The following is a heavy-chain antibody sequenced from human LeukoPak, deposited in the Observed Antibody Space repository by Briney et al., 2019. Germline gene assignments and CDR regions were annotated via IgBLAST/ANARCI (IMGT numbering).Heavy chain of an antibody. CDR2: IIPILGIA. J-gene: IGHJ5*02. V-gene: IGHV1-69*04. D-gene: IGHD3-22*01. CDR3: ARGPSGTMIVGGRWFDP. CDR1: GGTFSSYA. Sequence: SVKVSCKASGGTFSSYAISWVRQAPGQGLEWMGRIIPILGIANYAQKFQGRVTMTRDTSISTAYMELSRLRSDDTAVYYCARGPSGTMIVGGRWFDPWGQGTLVTVSS.